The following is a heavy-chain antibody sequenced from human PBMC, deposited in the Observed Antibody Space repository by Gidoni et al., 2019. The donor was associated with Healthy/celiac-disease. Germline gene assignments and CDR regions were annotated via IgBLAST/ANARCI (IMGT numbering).Heavy chain of an antibody. CDR3: AKERRPSGSYPSGHYFDY. CDR1: GFTFSSYA. CDR2: ISGSGGST. D-gene: IGHD1-26*01. J-gene: IGHJ4*02. V-gene: IGHV3-23*01. Sequence: EVQLLETGGGLVQPGGSLRLSCAASGFTFSSYAVSWVRQAPGKGLEWVSAISGSGGSTYYADSVKGRFTISRDNSKNTLYLQMNSLRAEDTAVYYCAKERRPSGSYPSGHYFDYWGQGTLVTVSS.